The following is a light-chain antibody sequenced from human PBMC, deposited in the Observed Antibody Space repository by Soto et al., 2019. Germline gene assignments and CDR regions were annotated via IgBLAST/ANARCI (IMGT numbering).Light chain of an antibody. CDR2: AAS. CDR1: QSISSY. CDR3: QQSYSTPQT. J-gene: IGKJ1*01. V-gene: IGKV1-39*01. Sequence: DIQLTQYPASLSLYVCDRATITCRASQSISSYLAWYQQKPGKAPKLLIYAASSLQSGVPARFSGSGSGTDFTLTISSLQPEDFATYYCQQSYSTPQTFGQGTKVDIK.